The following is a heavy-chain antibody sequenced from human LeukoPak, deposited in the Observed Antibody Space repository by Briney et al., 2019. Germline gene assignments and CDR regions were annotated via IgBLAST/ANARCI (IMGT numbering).Heavy chain of an antibody. J-gene: IGHJ5*02. V-gene: IGHV3-49*04. CDR2: IRSKTHGGTT. CDR1: GFTFGDYA. D-gene: IGHD3-10*01. Sequence: GGSLRLSRTASGFTFGDYAMSWARQAPGKGLEWVGFIRSKTHGGTTEYAASVKGRFIISRDDSRSIAYLQMNSLKTEDTAVYYCTRAPSLSWFDPWGQGTLVTVSS. CDR3: TRAPSLSWFDP.